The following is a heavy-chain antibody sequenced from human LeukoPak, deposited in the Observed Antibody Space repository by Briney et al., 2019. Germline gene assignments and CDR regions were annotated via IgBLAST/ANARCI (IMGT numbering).Heavy chain of an antibody. Sequence: GGSLRLSCAASGFTFSSYGMHWVRQAPGKGLEWVAVIWYDGSNKYYADSVKGRFTISRDNSKNTLYLQMNSLRAEDTAVYYCARGADYYDSSGFDAFDIWGQGTMVTVSS. V-gene: IGHV3-33*01. CDR2: IWYDGSNK. CDR3: ARGADYYDSSGFDAFDI. CDR1: GFTFSSYG. J-gene: IGHJ3*02. D-gene: IGHD3-22*01.